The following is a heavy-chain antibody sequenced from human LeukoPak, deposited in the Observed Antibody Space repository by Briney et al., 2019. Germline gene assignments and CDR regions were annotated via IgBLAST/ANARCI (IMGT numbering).Heavy chain of an antibody. D-gene: IGHD3-22*01. J-gene: IGHJ4*02. Sequence: SETLSLTCTVSGGSISSSSYYWGWIRQPPGKGLEWIGSIYYSGSTYYNPSLKSRVTISVDTSKNQFSLKLSSVTAADTAVYYCARGPHYYDSSGYYQGWDYFDYWGQGTLVTVSS. CDR2: IYYSGST. CDR1: GGSISSSSYY. CDR3: ARGPHYYDSSGYYQGWDYFDY. V-gene: IGHV4-39*07.